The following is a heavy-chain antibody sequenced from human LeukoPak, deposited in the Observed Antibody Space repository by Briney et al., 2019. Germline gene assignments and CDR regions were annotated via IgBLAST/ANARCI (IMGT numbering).Heavy chain of an antibody. D-gene: IGHD2-21*02. CDR2: ISGSGGTT. CDR1: GFTFSNYA. J-gene: IGHJ6*03. CDR3: AKGAYCGGDCYGYYYYYMDV. Sequence: GGSLRLPCAASGFTFSNYAMSWVRQAPGKGLEWVSSISGSGGTTYYADSVKDRFTISRDNSKNTLFLQMNSLRAEDTAFYYCAKGAYCGGDCYGYYYYYMDVWGKGTTVTVSS. V-gene: IGHV3-23*01.